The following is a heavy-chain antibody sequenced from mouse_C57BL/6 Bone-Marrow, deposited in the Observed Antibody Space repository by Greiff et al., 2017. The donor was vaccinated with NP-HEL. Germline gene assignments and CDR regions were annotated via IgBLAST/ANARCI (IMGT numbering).Heavy chain of an antibody. CDR2: INPYNGGT. CDR1: GYTFTDYY. Sequence: EVQLQQSGPVLVKPGASVKMSCKASGYTFTDYYMNWVKQSHGKSLEWIGVINPYNGGTSYNQKFKGKATLTVDKSSSTAYMELNSLTSEDSAVYYCARTFLLRDYAMDYWGQGTSVTVSS. D-gene: IGHD2-1*01. V-gene: IGHV1-19*01. J-gene: IGHJ4*01. CDR3: ARTFLLRDYAMDY.